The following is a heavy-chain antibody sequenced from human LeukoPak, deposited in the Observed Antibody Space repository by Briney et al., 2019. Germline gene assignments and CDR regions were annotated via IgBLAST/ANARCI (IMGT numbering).Heavy chain of an antibody. V-gene: IGHV1-2*02. CDR2: INPNSGDT. CDR3: ARGYYDSSDFEYFQH. J-gene: IGHJ1*01. D-gene: IGHD3-22*01. Sequence: GASVKVSCKASGYTFTGYFMHWVRQAPGQGLEWMGWINPNSGDTNYEQKFQGRVTMTRDTSISTVYMELSRLRSDDTAVFYCARGYYDSSDFEYFQHWGQGTLVTVSS. CDR1: GYTFTGYF.